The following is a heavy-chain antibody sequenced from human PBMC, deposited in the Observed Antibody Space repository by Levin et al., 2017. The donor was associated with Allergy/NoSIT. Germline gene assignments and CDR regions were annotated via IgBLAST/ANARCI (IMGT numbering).Heavy chain of an antibody. CDR2: ISGSGGST. V-gene: IGHV3-23*01. CDR3: AKDRCDGGSCYSDY. Sequence: GESLKISCAASGFTFSSYAMSWVRQAPGKGLEWVSAISGSGGSTYYADSVKGRFTISRDNSKNTLYLQMNSLRAEDTAVYYCAKDRCDGGSCYSDYWGQGTLVTVSS. J-gene: IGHJ4*02. D-gene: IGHD2-15*01. CDR1: GFTFSSYA.